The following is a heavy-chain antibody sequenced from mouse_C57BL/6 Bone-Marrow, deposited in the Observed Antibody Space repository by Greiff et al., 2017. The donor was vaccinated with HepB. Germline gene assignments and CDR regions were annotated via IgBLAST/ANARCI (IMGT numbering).Heavy chain of an antibody. V-gene: IGHV1-81*01. CDR1: GYTFTSYG. J-gene: IGHJ2*01. D-gene: IGHD1-1*01. CDR2: IYPRSGNT. Sequence: VQLQQSGAELARPGASVKLSCKASGYTFTSYGISWVKQRTGQGLEWIREIYPRSGNTYYNEKFKGKATLTEDKSSSTAYMELRSRTSEDSAVYFCAREGCGSSYPFDYWGQGTTLTVSS. CDR3: AREGCGSSYPFDY.